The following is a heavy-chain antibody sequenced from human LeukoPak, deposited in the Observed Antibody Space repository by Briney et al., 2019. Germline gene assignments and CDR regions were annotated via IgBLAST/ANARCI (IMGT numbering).Heavy chain of an antibody. D-gene: IGHD6-6*01. CDR1: GFTFSSYA. V-gene: IGHV3-64*05. Sequence: GGSLRLSCSASGFTFSSYAMHWVRQAPGKGLEYVSAISSNGGSAYYADSVKGRFTISRDNSKNTLYIQMSSLRAEDTAVYYCVKVPRPGEVYWGQGTLVTVSS. CDR3: VKVPRPGEVY. CDR2: ISSNGGSA. J-gene: IGHJ4*02.